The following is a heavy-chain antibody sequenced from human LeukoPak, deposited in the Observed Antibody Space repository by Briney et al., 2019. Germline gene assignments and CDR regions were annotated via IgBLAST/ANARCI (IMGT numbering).Heavy chain of an antibody. Sequence: SVKVSCKASGGTFSSYAISWVRQAPGQGLEWMGGIIPIFGTANYAQKFQGRVTITADESTSTAYMVLSSLRSEDTAVYYCARDGGWSVVVPSNWFDPWGQGTLVTVSS. CDR1: GGTFSSYA. D-gene: IGHD2-2*01. CDR2: IIPIFGTA. CDR3: ARDGGWSVVVPSNWFDP. V-gene: IGHV1-69*13. J-gene: IGHJ5*02.